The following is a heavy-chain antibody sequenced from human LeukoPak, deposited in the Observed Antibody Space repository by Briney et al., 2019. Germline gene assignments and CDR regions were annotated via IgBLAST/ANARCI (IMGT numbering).Heavy chain of an antibody. J-gene: IGHJ4*02. Sequence: SETLSLTCAVSGASMNTHYWSWIRQPPGKGLEWIGYMLDTVTTKDNPSLKSRFTLSADTSKNQFSLRLTSVTAADTAVYYCATIKRGNIFGFFDFWGQGIPVTVSS. CDR2: MLDTVTT. CDR1: GASMNTHY. D-gene: IGHD5-18*01. CDR3: ATIKRGNIFGFFDF. V-gene: IGHV4-59*11.